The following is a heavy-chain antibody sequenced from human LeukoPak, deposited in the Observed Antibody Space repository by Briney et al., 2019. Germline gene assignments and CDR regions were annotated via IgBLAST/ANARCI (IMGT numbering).Heavy chain of an antibody. CDR2: IYYSGST. CDR3: ARGREMATLKAFDP. CDR1: GGSISSGGYF. V-gene: IGHV4-31*03. D-gene: IGHD5-24*01. J-gene: IGHJ5*02. Sequence: PSQTLSLTCTVSGGSISSGGYFWSWIRQHPGKGLEWIGYIYYSGSTYYNPSLKSRVTISVDTSKNQFSLRLSSVTAADTAVYYCARGREMATLKAFDPWGQGTLVTVSS.